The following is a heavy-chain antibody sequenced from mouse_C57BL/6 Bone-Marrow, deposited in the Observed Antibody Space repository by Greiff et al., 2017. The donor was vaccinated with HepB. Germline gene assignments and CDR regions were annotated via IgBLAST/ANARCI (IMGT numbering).Heavy chain of an antibody. CDR3: ARIYYYGSSYGYFDY. Sequence: EVKLVESGGDLVKPGGSLKLSCAASGFTFSSYGMSWVRQTPDKRLEWVATISSGGSYTYYPDSVKGRLTISRDNAKNTLYLQMSSLKSEDTAMYYCARIYYYGSSYGYFDYWGQGTTLTVSS. D-gene: IGHD1-1*01. CDR2: ISSGGSYT. J-gene: IGHJ2*01. CDR1: GFTFSSYG. V-gene: IGHV5-6*01.